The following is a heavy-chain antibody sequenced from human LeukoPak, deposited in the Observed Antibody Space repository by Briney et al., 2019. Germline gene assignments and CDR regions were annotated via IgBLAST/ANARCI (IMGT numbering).Heavy chain of an antibody. CDR3: ARDYGGMDAFDI. D-gene: IGHD4-23*01. CDR1: GGSISSYY. V-gene: IGHV4-59*01. Sequence: PSETLSLTCTVSGGSISSYYWSWIRQPPGKGLEWIGYIYYSGSTNYNPSLKSRVTISVDTSKNQFSLKLSSVTAADTAVYYCARDYGGMDAFDIWGQGTMVTVSS. CDR2: IYYSGST. J-gene: IGHJ3*02.